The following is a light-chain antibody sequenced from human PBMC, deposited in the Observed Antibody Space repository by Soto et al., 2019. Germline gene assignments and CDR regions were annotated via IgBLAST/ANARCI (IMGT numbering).Light chain of an antibody. CDR1: QSVSSSY. Sequence: EMVWTQSPGTLSLSPGERATLSCRASQSVSSSYFAWYQQRFGQAPRLLIYGASSRATGIPDRFSGSGSGTEFTLTISRLEPEDFAVYYCQQYGSSSWPFGQGTKVEIK. V-gene: IGKV3-20*01. CDR3: QQYGSSSWP. J-gene: IGKJ1*01. CDR2: GAS.